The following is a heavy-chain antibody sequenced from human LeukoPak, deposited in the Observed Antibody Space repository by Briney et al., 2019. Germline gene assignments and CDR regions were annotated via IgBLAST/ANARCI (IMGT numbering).Heavy chain of an antibody. J-gene: IGHJ4*02. Sequence: ASVKVSCKASGYNFITYGFSWVRQAPGQGLEWMGWINPYHGKTKYAQKFQGRVTITRDTSASTAYMELSSLRSEDTAVYYCARRVIGSGSYGPYFDYWGQGTLVTVSS. CDR2: INPYHGKT. D-gene: IGHD3-10*01. CDR1: GYNFITYG. V-gene: IGHV1-18*01. CDR3: ARRVIGSGSYGPYFDY.